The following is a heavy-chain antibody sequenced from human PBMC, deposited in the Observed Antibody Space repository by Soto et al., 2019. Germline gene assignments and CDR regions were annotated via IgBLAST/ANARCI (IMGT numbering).Heavy chain of an antibody. CDR3: ARDQGESSSWYPYYYYYYGMDV. Sequence: PGGSLRLSCAASGFTFSSYWMHWVRQAPGKXLVWVSRINSDGSSTSYADSVKGRFTISRDNAKNTLYLQMNSLRAEDTAVYYCARDQGESSSWYPYYYYYYGMDVWGQGTTVTVSS. V-gene: IGHV3-74*01. J-gene: IGHJ6*02. CDR2: INSDGSST. CDR1: GFTFSSYW. D-gene: IGHD6-13*01.